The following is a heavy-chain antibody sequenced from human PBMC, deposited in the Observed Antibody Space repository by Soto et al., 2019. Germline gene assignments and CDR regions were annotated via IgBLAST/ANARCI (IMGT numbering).Heavy chain of an antibody. CDR3: ASLIAAEGYYADVMDV. CDR2: VYYSGRT. CDR1: RGSSRYTSYY. D-gene: IGHD6-13*01. V-gene: IGHV4-39*01. Sequence: SVPLSLTCTVARGSSRYTSYYLGWYRQPPGKGLEWIGTVYYSGRTYYNSALKSRVTISVDSSKTQFSLKVISVTAADTAVYYCASLIAAEGYYADVMDVWGQGPTVIVSS. J-gene: IGHJ6*02.